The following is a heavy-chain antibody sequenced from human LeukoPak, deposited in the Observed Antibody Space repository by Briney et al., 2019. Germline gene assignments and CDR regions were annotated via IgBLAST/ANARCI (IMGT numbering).Heavy chain of an antibody. Sequence: GGSLRLSCAASGFTSDSYAMDWVRQAPGKGLEWVSYIRGGGAGARYAEPVKGRFTISRDNAKNTLYLQMDSLSVEGTATYYCAKCSATYYNDAFDVWGRGTMVTVSS. CDR3: AKCSATYYNDAFDV. V-gene: IGHV3-23*01. J-gene: IGHJ3*01. CDR1: GFTSDSYA. CDR2: IRGGGAGA. D-gene: IGHD3-10*02.